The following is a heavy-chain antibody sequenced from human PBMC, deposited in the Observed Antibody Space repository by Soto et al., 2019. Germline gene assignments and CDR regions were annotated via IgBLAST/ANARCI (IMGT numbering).Heavy chain of an antibody. CDR1: GGSISSGGYY. CDR2: IYYSGST. V-gene: IGHV4-31*03. CDR3: ASLYCSGGSCYDY. J-gene: IGHJ4*02. Sequence: QVQLQESGPGLVKPSQTLSLTCTVSGGSISSGGYYWSWIRQHPGKGLEWIGYIYYSGSTYYNPSLKSRVTISVDSYKNQFSLKLSSVTAADTAVYYCASLYCSGGSCYDYWGQGTLVTVSS. D-gene: IGHD2-15*01.